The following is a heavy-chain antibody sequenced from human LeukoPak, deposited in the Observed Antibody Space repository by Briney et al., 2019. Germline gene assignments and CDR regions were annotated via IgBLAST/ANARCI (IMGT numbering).Heavy chain of an antibody. CDR3: ASRSISSSVDY. D-gene: IGHD6-6*01. CDR2: INSDGSST. CDR1: GFTFSSYW. Sequence: PGGSLRLSCAASGFTFSSYWMHWVRQAPGKGLVWVSRINSDGSSTSYADSVKGRFTISRDNAKNTLYLQMNSLRAEDTAVYYCASRSISSSVDYWGQGTLVTVSS. V-gene: IGHV3-74*01. J-gene: IGHJ4*02.